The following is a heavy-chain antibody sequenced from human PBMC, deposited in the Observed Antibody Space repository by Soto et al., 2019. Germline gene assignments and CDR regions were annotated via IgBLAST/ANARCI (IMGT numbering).Heavy chain of an antibody. CDR2: IYYSGST. J-gene: IGHJ4*02. CDR1: GGSISSYY. Sequence: PSETLSLTCTVSGGSISSYYCSWIRQPPGKGLEWIGYIYYSGSTNYNPSLKSRVTISVDTSKNQFSLKLSSVTAADTAVYYCARGPSPPYGDSNNWGQGTLVTVSS. V-gene: IGHV4-59*01. D-gene: IGHD4-17*01. CDR3: ARGPSPPYGDSNN.